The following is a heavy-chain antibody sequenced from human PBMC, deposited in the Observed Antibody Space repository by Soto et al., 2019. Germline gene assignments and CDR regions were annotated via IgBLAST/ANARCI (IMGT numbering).Heavy chain of an antibody. J-gene: IGHJ6*02. V-gene: IGHV5-51*01. CDR2: IYPGDSDI. CDR3: ARPRSGGSLYHGMDV. D-gene: IGHD2-15*01. Sequence: GESLKISCQGSGYSFPNYWIGWVRQMPGKGLEWMGIIYPGDSDIRYSPSFQGQVTISVDKSISTAYLQWSSLKASDSAIYYCARPRSGGSLYHGMDVWGQGTTVTVSS. CDR1: GYSFPNYW.